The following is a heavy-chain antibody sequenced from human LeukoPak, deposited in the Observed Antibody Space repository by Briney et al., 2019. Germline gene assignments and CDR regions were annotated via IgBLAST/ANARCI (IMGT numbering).Heavy chain of an antibody. J-gene: IGHJ6*03. D-gene: IGHD2-15*01. CDR3: AKGRLGYCSGGSCYGVFESYYCYYMDV. V-gene: IGHV3-23*01. CDR1: GFTFSSYA. Sequence: GGSLRLSCAASGFTFSSYAMSWVRQAPGKGLEWVSAISGSGGSTYYADSVKGRFTISRDNSKNTLYLQMNSLRAEDTAVYYCAKGRLGYCSGGSCYGVFESYYCYYMDVWGKGTTVTVSS. CDR2: ISGSGGST.